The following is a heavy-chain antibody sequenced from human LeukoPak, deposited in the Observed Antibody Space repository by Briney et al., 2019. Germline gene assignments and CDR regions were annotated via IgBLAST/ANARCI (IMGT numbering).Heavy chain of an antibody. CDR2: IYYSGST. CDR1: GGSISSSSYY. D-gene: IGHD5-18*01. V-gene: IGHV4-39*01. CDR3: ARTRPIRVDTAIEFDY. J-gene: IGHJ4*02. Sequence: PSETLSLTCTVSGGSISSSSYYWSWIRQPPGKGLEWIGSIYYSGSTYYNPSLKSRVTISVDTSKNQFSLELSSVTAADTAVYYCARTRPIRVDTAIEFDYWGQGTLVTVSS.